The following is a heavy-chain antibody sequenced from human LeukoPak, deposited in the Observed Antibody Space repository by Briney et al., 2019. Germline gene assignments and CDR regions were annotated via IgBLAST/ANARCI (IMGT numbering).Heavy chain of an antibody. Sequence: ASVKVSCKASGYTFTSYGISWVRQAPGQGLEWMGGIIPIFGTANYAQKSQGRVTITADESTSTAYMELSSLRSEDTAVYYCASGEGGAAFDIWGQGTMVTVSS. CDR1: GYTFTSYG. D-gene: IGHD3-10*01. J-gene: IGHJ3*02. CDR2: IIPIFGTA. V-gene: IGHV1-69*13. CDR3: ASGEGGAAFDI.